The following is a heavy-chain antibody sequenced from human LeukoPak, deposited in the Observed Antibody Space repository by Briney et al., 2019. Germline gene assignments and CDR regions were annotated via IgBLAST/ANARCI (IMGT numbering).Heavy chain of an antibody. CDR3: ARGLGYCSGGRCYSDDALDI. CDR1: GGSFSGYY. CDR2: INHSGST. J-gene: IGHJ3*02. D-gene: IGHD2-15*01. Sequence: SETLSLTCAVYGGSFSGYYWSWIRQPPGKGLEWIGEINHSGSTNNNPSLKSRVTISVHTSKNQFSLKLSSVTAADTAVYYCARGLGYCSGGRCYSDDALDIWGQGTMVTVSS. V-gene: IGHV4-34*01.